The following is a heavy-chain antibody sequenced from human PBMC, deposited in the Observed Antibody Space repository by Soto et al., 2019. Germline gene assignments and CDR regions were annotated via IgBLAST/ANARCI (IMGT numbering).Heavy chain of an antibody. CDR3: ARHASSDSPFDP. CDR2: IFYSGST. Sequence: SETLSLTCAVSGGSISSGGYYWSWIRQPPGKGLEWIGYIFYSGSTNYNPSLKSRVTMSVDTSKNQFSLRLSSVTAADTAVYYCARHASSDSPFDPWGQGTLVTVSS. D-gene: IGHD6-25*01. J-gene: IGHJ5*02. CDR1: GGSISSGGYY. V-gene: IGHV4-61*08.